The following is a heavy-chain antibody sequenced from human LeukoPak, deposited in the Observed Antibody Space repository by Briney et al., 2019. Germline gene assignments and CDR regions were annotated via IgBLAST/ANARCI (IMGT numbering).Heavy chain of an antibody. CDR3: TREREGSGVQDFDY. J-gene: IGHJ4*02. D-gene: IGHD1-26*01. Sequence: ESGGSLRLSCAATGFSFRSYWMNWVRQAPGKGLEWLAIIKQDGSEKHYKGSVEGRFTISRDNAKNSLHLQMNSLRAEDTAVYYCTREREGSGVQDFDYWGQGILVTVSS. CDR1: GFSFRSYW. CDR2: IKQDGSEK. V-gene: IGHV3-7*01.